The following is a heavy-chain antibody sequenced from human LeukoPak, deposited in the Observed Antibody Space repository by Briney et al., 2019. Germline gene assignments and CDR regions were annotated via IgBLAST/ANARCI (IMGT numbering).Heavy chain of an antibody. Sequence: GESLRLSCAASGFTFSSYWMHWVRHPAGKGLVWVSHINTDGSSTSYADSVKGRVTISRDNAKNTLYLQMNSLRAEYTAVYYCARVGGDGSFDIWGQGTMAIVSS. CDR1: GFTFSSYW. CDR2: INTDGSST. V-gene: IGHV3-74*01. CDR3: ARVGGDGSFDI. D-gene: IGHD2-21*01. J-gene: IGHJ3*02.